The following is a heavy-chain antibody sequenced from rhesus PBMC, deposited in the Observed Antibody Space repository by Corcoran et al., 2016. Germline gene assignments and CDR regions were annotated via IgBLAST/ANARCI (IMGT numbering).Heavy chain of an antibody. CDR3: ARVGHWSGGVCDADY. CDR1: GFSLTTRGMG. V-gene: IGHV2-174*01. Sequence: QVTLKESGPALVKPTQTLTLTCTFSGFSLTTRGMGVGWIRQPPGTALEWLALIYWDDDKRHSTSLKSRLNISKDTSKNQVVLTMTNMDPVDTATDYRARVGHWSGGVCDADYGGQGVLVTVSS. D-gene: IGHD2-8*01. J-gene: IGHJ4*01. CDR2: IYWDDDK.